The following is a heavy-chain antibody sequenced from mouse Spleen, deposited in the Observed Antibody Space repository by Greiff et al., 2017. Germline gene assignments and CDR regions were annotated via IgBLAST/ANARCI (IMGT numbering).Heavy chain of an antibody. CDR1: GYTFTSYG. J-gene: IGHJ3*01. CDR2: IYPRSGNT. CDR3: ARSYGNYERGFAY. Sequence: QVQLQQSGAELARPGASVKLSCKASGYTFTSYGISWVKQRTGQGLEWIGEIYPRSGNTYYNEKFKGKATLTADKSSSTAYMELRSLTSEDSAVYYCARSYGNYERGFAYWGQGTLVTVSA. V-gene: IGHV1-81*01. D-gene: IGHD2-1*01.